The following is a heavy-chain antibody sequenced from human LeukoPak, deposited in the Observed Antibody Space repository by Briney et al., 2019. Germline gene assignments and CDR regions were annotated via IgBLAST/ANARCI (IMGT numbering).Heavy chain of an antibody. CDR3: ARAVLGYCSSTSCYGGWSYGY. CDR2: INPNSGGT. D-gene: IGHD2-2*01. CDR1: GYTFTGYY. V-gene: IGHV1-2*02. J-gene: IGHJ4*02. Sequence: GASVKVSCKASGYTFTGYYMHWVRQAPGQGLEWMGWINPNSGGTNYAQKFQGRVTMTRDTSISTAYMELSRLRSDDTAVYYCARAVLGYCSSTSCYGGWSYGYWGQGTLVTVSS.